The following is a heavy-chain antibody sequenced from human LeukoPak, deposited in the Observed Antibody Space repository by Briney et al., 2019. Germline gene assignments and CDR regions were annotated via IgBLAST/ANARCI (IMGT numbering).Heavy chain of an antibody. V-gene: IGHV3-21*01. CDR3: ARAPLGESDY. Sequence: GGSLRLSCAASGFTFSSYSMNWVRQAPGKGLEWVSSISSGSTYIYYADSVKGRFTISRDNAKSSLFLQMNSLRADDAAVYYCARAPLGESDYWGQGTLVTVSS. D-gene: IGHD3-10*01. CDR1: GFTFSSYS. CDR2: ISSGSTYI. J-gene: IGHJ4*02.